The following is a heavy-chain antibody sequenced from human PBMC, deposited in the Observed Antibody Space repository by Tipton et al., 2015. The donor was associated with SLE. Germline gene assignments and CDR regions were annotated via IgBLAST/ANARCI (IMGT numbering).Heavy chain of an antibody. CDR3: ARAHSGSYYGGHFDY. D-gene: IGHD1-26*01. Sequence: TLSLTCAVYGGSFSGYYWSWIRQPPGKGLEWIGEINHSGSTNYNPSLKSRVTISVDTSKNQFSLKLSSVTAADTAVYYCARAHSGSYYGGHFDYWGQGTLVTVSS. CDR1: GGSFSGYY. V-gene: IGHV4-34*01. CDR2: INHSGST. J-gene: IGHJ4*02.